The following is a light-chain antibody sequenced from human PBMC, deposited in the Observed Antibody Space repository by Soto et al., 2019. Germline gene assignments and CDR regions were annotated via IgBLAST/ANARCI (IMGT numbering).Light chain of an antibody. CDR2: DVT. CDR3: SSYVGSYTLGV. CDR1: SSDVGGYNY. J-gene: IGLJ1*01. V-gene: IGLV2-11*01. Sequence: QSVLTQPRSVSGSPGQSVTISCTGTSSDVGGYNYVSWYQQYPGKAPKLMIYDVTKRPSGVPDRFSGSKSGNTASLTISGLQAEDEADYYCSSYVGSYTLGVFGTGTKVTVL.